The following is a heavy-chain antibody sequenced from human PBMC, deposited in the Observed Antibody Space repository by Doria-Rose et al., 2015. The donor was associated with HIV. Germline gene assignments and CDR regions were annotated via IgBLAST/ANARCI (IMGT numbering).Heavy chain of an antibody. CDR3: ARIKSSRWYHKFYFDF. Sequence: QVTLKESGPVLVKPAETLTLTCTVSGVSLSSPGMGVSWIRQPPGKALEWLASIFSDDERSYKTSLKSVLTISRGTSKSQVVLTMTDMDPVVTATYYCARIKSSRWYHKFYFDFWGQGTLVIVSA. V-gene: IGHV2-26*01. CDR1: GVSLSSPGMG. CDR2: IFSDDER. J-gene: IGHJ4*02. D-gene: IGHD6-13*01.